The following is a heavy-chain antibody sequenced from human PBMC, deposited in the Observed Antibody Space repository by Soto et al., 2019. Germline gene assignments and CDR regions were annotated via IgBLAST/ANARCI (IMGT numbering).Heavy chain of an antibody. D-gene: IGHD1-26*01. V-gene: IGHV4-59*01. CDR2: VFYSWST. CDR3: ATYSGTYYFCEH. J-gene: IGHJ4*02. Sequence: QVQLQESGPGLVKPSETLSLTCTVSGVSSTTYHWSWIRQPPGKGLEWIGYVFYSWSTNYNPSLTSLVTRSRDTSRSQFSLRRSSVTAADTAVYYCATYSGTYYFCEHWGQGTLVTVSS. CDR1: GVSSTTYH.